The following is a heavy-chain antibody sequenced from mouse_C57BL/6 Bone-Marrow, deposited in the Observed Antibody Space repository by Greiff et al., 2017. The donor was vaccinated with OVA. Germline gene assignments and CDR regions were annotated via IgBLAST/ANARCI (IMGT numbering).Heavy chain of an antibody. CDR2: IWSGGST. V-gene: IGHV2-2*01. CDR1: GFSLTSYG. J-gene: IGHJ4*01. D-gene: IGHD1-1*01. Sequence: VQLQQSGPGLVQPSQSLSITCTVSGFSLTSYGVHWVRQSPGKGLEWLGVIWSGGSTDYNAAFISRLSISKANSKSQVFCKMNILQADDTAIYDCDTTFTTVVAGAMDYWGQGTSVTVSS. CDR3: DTTFTTVVAGAMDY.